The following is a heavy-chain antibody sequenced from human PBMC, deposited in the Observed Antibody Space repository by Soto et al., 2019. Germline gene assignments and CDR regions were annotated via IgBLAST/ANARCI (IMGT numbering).Heavy chain of an antibody. CDR2: IYHTGVT. CDR3: ARDLTSNLNCFDP. D-gene: IGHD3-10*01. V-gene: IGHV4-31*03. Sequence: SETLSLTCTVSGDSLINGGYYCSWIRQLPGKGLEWLGYIYHTGVTYYNPSLKSRLTMSIDTSKNQFSLKLSSVTAADTAVYYCARDLTSNLNCFDPWGQGTLVTVSS. J-gene: IGHJ5*02. CDR1: GDSLINGGYY.